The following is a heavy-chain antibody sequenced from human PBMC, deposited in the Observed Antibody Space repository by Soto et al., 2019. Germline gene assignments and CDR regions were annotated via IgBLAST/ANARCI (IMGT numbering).Heavy chain of an antibody. CDR2: IKQDGSEQ. CDR1: GFTLSSYW. J-gene: IGHJ4*02. CDR3: ARGSSLNY. D-gene: IGHD6-13*01. V-gene: IGHV3-7*01. Sequence: EVQLVESGGGLVQPGGSLRLSCVGSGFTLSSYWMSWARQAPGKGLEWLANIKQDGSEQHYVDSGKGRFSISRDNAQNSLFLHMSSLRDEDTAVYYCARGSSLNYWGQGTLVTVSS.